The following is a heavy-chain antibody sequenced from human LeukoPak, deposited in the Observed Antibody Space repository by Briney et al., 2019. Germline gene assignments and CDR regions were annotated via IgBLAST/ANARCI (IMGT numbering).Heavy chain of an antibody. V-gene: IGHV1-69*13. CDR1: GGTFSSYA. Sequence: SVKVSCKASGGTFSSYAISWVRQAPGQGLEWMGGIIPIFGTANYAQKFQGKVTITADESTSTAYMELSSLRSEDTAVYYCARDIAGTTSWFDPWGQGTLVTVSS. D-gene: IGHD1-7*01. J-gene: IGHJ5*02. CDR3: ARDIAGTTSWFDP. CDR2: IIPIFGTA.